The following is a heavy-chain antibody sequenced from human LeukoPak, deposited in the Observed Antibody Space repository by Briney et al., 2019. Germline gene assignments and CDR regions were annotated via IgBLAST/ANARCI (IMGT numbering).Heavy chain of an antibody. CDR3: ARDLVSAGFDI. CDR2: INTNTGIP. CDR1: GYTFSSHA. D-gene: IGHD6-6*01. J-gene: IGHJ3*02. V-gene: IGHV7-4-1*02. Sequence: EASVKVSCKAFGYTFSSHAMNWVRQAPGQGLELMGWINTNTGIPTYAQGFAGRFVSSLDTSVTTAYLQITSLKAEDTAVYYCARDLVSAGFDIWGQGTMVTVSS.